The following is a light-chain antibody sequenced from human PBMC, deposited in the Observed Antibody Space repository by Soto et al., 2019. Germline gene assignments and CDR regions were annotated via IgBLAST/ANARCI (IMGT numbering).Light chain of an antibody. CDR2: DAS. Sequence: IVLTQSPATLSLSQGERATLSCLASQSVSSYLAWYQQKPGQAPRLLIYDASNRATGIPARFSGSGSGTEFILTISSVESEDFAIYYCQQHNDWPTFGQGTLLEI. V-gene: IGKV3-11*01. J-gene: IGKJ5*01. CDR3: QQHNDWPT. CDR1: QSVSSY.